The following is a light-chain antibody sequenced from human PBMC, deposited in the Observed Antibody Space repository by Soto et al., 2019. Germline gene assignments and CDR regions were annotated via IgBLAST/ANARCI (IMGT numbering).Light chain of an antibody. Sequence: EIVLTQSPATLSLSPGERANLSCRASQSISSFLAWYQHKPGQAPRLLIYAASNRATGIPARFSGSGSGTDFTLTISSLEPEDFAVYYCQQRSNWPRTFGQGTNLEIK. V-gene: IGKV3-11*01. CDR2: AAS. CDR1: QSISSF. CDR3: QQRSNWPRT. J-gene: IGKJ2*01.